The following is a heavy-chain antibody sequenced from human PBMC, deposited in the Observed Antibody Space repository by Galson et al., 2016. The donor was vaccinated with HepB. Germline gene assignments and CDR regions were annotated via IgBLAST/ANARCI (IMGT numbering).Heavy chain of an antibody. D-gene: IGHD6-13*01. CDR2: IRHDGSEK. CDR3: ARSRLAAAFDP. V-gene: IGHV3-7*03. J-gene: IGHJ5*02. Sequence: SLRLSCAASGFTFSSYWMSWVRQAPGRGLEWVANIRHDGSEKYYVDSVKGRFTISRDNAKNSLFLQMSSLRAEDTAMYYCARSRLAAAFDPWGQGTLVTVPS. CDR1: GFTFSSYW.